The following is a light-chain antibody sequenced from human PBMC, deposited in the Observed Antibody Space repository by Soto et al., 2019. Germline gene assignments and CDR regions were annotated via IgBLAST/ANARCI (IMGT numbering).Light chain of an antibody. J-gene: IGLJ1*01. Sequence: QSVLTQPPSVSAAPGQKVTISCSGSSSNIGGNSVSWYQQLPGTAPKLMISEVNNRPSGVSNRFSGSKSGNTAYLTISGLQVEDEAEYFCFSFTTTTTHVFGTGPKVTVL. CDR2: EVN. V-gene: IGLV2-14*01. CDR1: SSNIGGNS. CDR3: FSFTTTTTHV.